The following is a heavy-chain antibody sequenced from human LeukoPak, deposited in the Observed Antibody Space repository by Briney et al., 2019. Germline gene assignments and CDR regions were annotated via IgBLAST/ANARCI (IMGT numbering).Heavy chain of an antibody. V-gene: IGHV4-4*07. CDR1: GGSISSYY. CDR2: IYTSGST. J-gene: IGHJ6*02. Sequence: SETLSLTCTVSGGSISSYYWSWIRQPAGKGLEWIGRIYTSGSTNYNPSLKSRVTMSVDTSKNHFSLKLSSVTAADTAVYYCARDRPGRVATIRYGMDVWGQGTTVTVSS. CDR3: ARDRPGRVATIRYGMDV. D-gene: IGHD5-12*01.